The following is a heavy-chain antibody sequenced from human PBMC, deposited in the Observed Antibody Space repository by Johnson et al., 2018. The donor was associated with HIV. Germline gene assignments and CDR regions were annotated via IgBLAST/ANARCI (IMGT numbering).Heavy chain of an antibody. V-gene: IGHV3-11*04. J-gene: IGHJ3*02. CDR3: ARDLAYNSRWTGAFDI. D-gene: IGHD6-13*01. Sequence: VQLVESGGGLVKPGGSLRLSCAVSGFTFSDHYMSWIRQAPGKGLEWVSYISSSSSSIYYADSVKGRFTISRDNAKNSLYLQMNNLRADDTAVYYCARDLAYNSRWTGAFDIWGQGTMVTVSS. CDR1: GFTFSDHY. CDR2: ISSSSSSI.